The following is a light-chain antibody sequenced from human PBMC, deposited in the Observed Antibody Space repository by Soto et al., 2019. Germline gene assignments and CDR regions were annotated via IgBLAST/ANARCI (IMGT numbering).Light chain of an antibody. CDR1: SGDVGAYNF. CDR3: SSYTSSSSYV. J-gene: IGLJ1*01. V-gene: IGLV2-14*01. Sequence: QSVLTQPASVSGSPGQSITISCTGTSGDVGAYNFVSWYQQYPGKAPKLMIYEVSHRPSGVSIRFSGSKSGNTASLTISGLQAEDEADYYCSSYTSSSSYVFGTGTKAIVL. CDR2: EVS.